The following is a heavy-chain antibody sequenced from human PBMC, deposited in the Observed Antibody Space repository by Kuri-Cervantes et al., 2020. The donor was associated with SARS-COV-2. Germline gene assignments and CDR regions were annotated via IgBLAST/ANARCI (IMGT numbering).Heavy chain of an antibody. D-gene: IGHD2-2*01. CDR3: ARGFEDCSSTSCYPGGFDP. CDR2: IYYSGST. V-gene: IGHV4-59*12. Sequence: GSLRLSCTVSGGSISSYYWSWIRQPPGKGLEWIGYIYYSGSTNYDPSLKSRVTISVDTSKNQFSLKLSSVTAADTAVYYCARGFEDCSSTSCYPGGFDPWGQGTLVT. J-gene: IGHJ5*02. CDR1: GGSISSYY.